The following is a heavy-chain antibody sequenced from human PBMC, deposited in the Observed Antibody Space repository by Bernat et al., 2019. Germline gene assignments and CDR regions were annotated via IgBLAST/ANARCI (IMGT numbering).Heavy chain of an antibody. J-gene: IGHJ4*02. CDR2: ISSSSSYI. CDR3: ARGDLPSRGS. V-gene: IGHV3-21*01. Sequence: EVQLVESGGGLVKPGGSLRLSCAASGFTFSSYSMNWVRQAPGKGLEWVSSISSSSSYISYTDSVRSRFTISRDNAKNSLYLQMNSLRAEDTAVYYCARGDLPSRGSWGQGTLVTVSS. CDR1: GFTFSSYS.